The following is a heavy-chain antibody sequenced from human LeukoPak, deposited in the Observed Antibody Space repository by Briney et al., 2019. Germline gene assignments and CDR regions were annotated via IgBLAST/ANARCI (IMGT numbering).Heavy chain of an antibody. J-gene: IGHJ3*01. Sequence: SGGSLRLSCAASGFTFSNSGMHWVRQAPGKGLEWVAVIWYDGSNEYYADAVKGRLIISRDNSKNTVHLQMNSLRVEDTSVYYCAREISMFVNAFDLWGQGTLVAVSS. CDR2: IWYDGSNE. D-gene: IGHD3-10*02. V-gene: IGHV3-33*01. CDR1: GFTFSNSG. CDR3: AREISMFVNAFDL.